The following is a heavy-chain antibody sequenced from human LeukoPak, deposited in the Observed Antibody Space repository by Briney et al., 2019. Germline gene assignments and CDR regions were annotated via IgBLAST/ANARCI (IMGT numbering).Heavy chain of an antibody. Sequence: GGSLRLSCAASGFTFDDYTMHWVRQAPGKGLEWVSLISWDGGSTYYADSVKGRFTISRDNSKNSLYLQMNSLRAEDTALYYCAKTGSTSRHFDYWGQGTLVTVSS. J-gene: IGHJ4*02. V-gene: IGHV3-43*01. CDR1: GFTFDDYT. CDR2: ISWDGGST. D-gene: IGHD2-2*01. CDR3: AKTGSTSRHFDY.